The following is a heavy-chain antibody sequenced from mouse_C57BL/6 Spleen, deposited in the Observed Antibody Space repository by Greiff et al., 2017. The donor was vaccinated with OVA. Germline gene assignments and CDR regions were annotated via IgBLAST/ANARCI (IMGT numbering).Heavy chain of an antibody. Sequence: QVQLQQPGAELVKPGASVKLSCKASGYTFTSYWMHWVKQRPGQGLEWIGMIHPNSGSTNYNEKFKSKATLTVDKSSSTAYMQLSSLTSEDSAVYYGARPVPLTTVVDFDYWGQGTTLTVSS. J-gene: IGHJ2*01. D-gene: IGHD1-1*01. V-gene: IGHV1-64*01. CDR2: IHPNSGST. CDR1: GYTFTSYW. CDR3: ARPVPLTTVVDFDY.